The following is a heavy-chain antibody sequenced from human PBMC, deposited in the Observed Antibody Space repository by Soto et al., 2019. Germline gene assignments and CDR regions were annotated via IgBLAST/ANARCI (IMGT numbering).Heavy chain of an antibody. D-gene: IGHD4-17*01. J-gene: IGHJ4*02. CDR1: GGSFSGYY. V-gene: IGHV4-34*01. CDR2: INHSGST. Sequence: QVQLQQWGAGLLKPSETLSLTCAVYGGSFSGYYWSWIRQPPGKGLEWIGEINHSGSTNYNPSLKSRVTISVDTSKNQFSLQLSSVTAADTAVYYCAGMTTVTTGFDYWGQGTLVTVSS. CDR3: AGMTTVTTGFDY.